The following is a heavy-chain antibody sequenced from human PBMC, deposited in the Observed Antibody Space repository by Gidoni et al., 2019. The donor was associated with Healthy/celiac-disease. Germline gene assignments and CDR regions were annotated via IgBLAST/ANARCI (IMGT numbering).Heavy chain of an antibody. CDR1: GYTFTSYY. V-gene: IGHV1-46*01. J-gene: IGHJ4*02. D-gene: IGHD6-13*01. Sequence: VTVSCKASGYTFTSYYMHWVRQAPGQGLEWMGIINPSGGSTSYAQKFQGRVTMTRDTSTSTVYMELSSLRSEDTAVYYCARVEWTGGIAAAGAGTDDYWGQGTLVTVSS. CDR2: INPSGGST. CDR3: ARVEWTGGIAAAGAGTDDY.